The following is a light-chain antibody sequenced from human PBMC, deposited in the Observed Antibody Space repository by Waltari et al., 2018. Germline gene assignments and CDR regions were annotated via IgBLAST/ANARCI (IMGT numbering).Light chain of an antibody. CDR3: SSYGGNRNEV. CDR2: GVN. CDR1: SSDIGGYNY. Sequence: QSALTQPPSASGSPGQSVIISCTGTSSDIGGYNYVSWYQQPPGKAPKVRIYGVNTRPSGVPDRFSGSKSGNAASLTVSGLQADDEADYYCSSYGGNRNEVFGGGTKLTVL. V-gene: IGLV2-8*01. J-gene: IGLJ3*02.